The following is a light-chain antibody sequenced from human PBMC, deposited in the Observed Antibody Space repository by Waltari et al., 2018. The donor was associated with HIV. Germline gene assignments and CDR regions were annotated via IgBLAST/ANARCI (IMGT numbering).Light chain of an antibody. CDR2: EAI. Sequence: QSALTQPASVSGSPGQSITISCTGTSIDVGNYNLSSWYQQHPGKAPKLIIYEAIKRPSGVSNRISASKSGNTASLTISGLQAEDEADYYCCSYGGSSTWVFGGGTKVTVL. CDR1: SIDVGNYNL. J-gene: IGLJ3*02. V-gene: IGLV2-23*01. CDR3: CSYGGSSTWV.